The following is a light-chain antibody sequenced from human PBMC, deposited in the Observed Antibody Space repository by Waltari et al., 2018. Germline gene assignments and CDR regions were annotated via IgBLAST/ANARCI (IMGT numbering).Light chain of an antibody. CDR3: LQRYSWPRT. Sequence: IVLTQSPAILSVSPGQRATLSCRASQNIDREVGWYQHKPGQSPRLLLYEASDRAAGVPARFSGSGSGTDFTLTISSLEPEDLAVYYCLQRYSWPRTFGQGTKLEI. CDR1: QNIDRE. CDR2: EAS. J-gene: IGKJ2*02. V-gene: IGKV3-11*01.